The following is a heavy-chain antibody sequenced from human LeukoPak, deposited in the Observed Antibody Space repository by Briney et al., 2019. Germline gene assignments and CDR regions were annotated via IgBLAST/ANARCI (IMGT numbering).Heavy chain of an antibody. CDR1: GFTFSSYS. D-gene: IGHD6-6*01. V-gene: IGHV3-21*01. J-gene: IGHJ6*02. CDR2: ISSSSYI. CDR3: AREYSCSSYYYGMDV. Sequence: GGTLRLSCAASGFTFSSYSMNWVRQAPGKGLEWVSSISSSSYIYYADSVKGRFTISRDNAKNSLYLQMNSLRAEDTAVYYCAREYSCSSYYYGMDVWGQGTTVTVSS.